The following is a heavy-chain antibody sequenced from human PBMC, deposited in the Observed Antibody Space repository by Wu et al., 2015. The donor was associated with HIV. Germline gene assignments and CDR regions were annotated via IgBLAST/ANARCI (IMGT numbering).Heavy chain of an antibody. CDR2: MNPNSGKT. D-gene: IGHD6-13*01. CDR1: GYTFTSYD. CDR3: ARWGLAAAGPLYYYYGMDV. Sequence: QVQLVQSGASVKKPGASVKVSCKASGYTFTSYDINWVRQATGQGLEWMGWMNPNSGKTGFVQKFQGRITMTRNTTTNTAYLELSSLRSEDTAVYYCARWGLAAAGPLYYYYGMDVWGQGTTVIVSS. J-gene: IGHJ6*02. V-gene: IGHV1-8*01.